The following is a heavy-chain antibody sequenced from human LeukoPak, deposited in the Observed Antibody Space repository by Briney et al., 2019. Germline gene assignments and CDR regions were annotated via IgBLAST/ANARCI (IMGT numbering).Heavy chain of an antibody. D-gene: IGHD3-3*01. Sequence: GGSLRLSCVASGFTFSNYGMDWVRQAPGKGLEWVASISTSSSYIFYADSVKGRFTISRDNSQNTVSLQLNNLRIEDTALYYCAKTSLSDPSGHYYYMDVWGKGTTVTVSS. CDR2: ISTSSSYI. J-gene: IGHJ6*03. V-gene: IGHV3-21*01. CDR1: GFTFSNYG. CDR3: AKTSLSDPSGHYYYMDV.